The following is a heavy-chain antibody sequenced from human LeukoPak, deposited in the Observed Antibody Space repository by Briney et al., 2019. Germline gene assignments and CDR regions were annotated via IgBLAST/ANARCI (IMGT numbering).Heavy chain of an antibody. CDR2: IYYSGST. D-gene: IGHD5-12*01. Sequence: PSETLSLTCTVSGGSISSGGYYWSWIRQHPGKGLEWIGYIYYSGSTYYNPSLKSRVTISVDTSKNQFSLKLSSVTAADTAVYYCARGISGYDYFGFDPWGQGTLVTVS. J-gene: IGHJ5*02. CDR3: ARGISGYDYFGFDP. V-gene: IGHV4-31*03. CDR1: GGSISSGGYY.